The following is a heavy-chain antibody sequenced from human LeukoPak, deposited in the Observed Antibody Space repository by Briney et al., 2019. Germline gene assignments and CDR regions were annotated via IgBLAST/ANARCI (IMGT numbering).Heavy chain of an antibody. J-gene: IGHJ6*02. V-gene: IGHV3-74*01. Sequence: GGSLRLSCAASGFTFSTYWMHWVRQAPGEGLVWVSRINSDGGSTTYADSVKGRFTISRDNAKNMLYLQMNSLRAEDTAVYYCARDRFFGMDVWGQGTTVTVSS. CDR2: INSDGGST. CDR3: ARDRFFGMDV. CDR1: GFTFSTYW.